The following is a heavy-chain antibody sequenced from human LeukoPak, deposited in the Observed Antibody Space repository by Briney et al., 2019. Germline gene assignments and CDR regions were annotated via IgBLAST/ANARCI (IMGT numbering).Heavy chain of an antibody. J-gene: IGHJ3*02. Sequence: ASVKVSCKASGYTFTGYYMHWVRQAPGQGLEWMGRINPNSGGTNYAQKFQGRVTMTRDTSISTAYMELCRLRSDDTAVYYCARDRGYCSGGSCYSSFDIWGQGTMVTVSS. D-gene: IGHD2-15*01. V-gene: IGHV1-2*06. CDR2: INPNSGGT. CDR1: GYTFTGYY. CDR3: ARDRGYCSGGSCYSSFDI.